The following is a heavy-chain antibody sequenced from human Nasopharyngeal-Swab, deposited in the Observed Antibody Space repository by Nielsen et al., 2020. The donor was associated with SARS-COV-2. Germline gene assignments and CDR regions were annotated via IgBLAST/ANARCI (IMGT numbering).Heavy chain of an antibody. CDR1: GFTFSNYG. CDR2: VSYDESNK. D-gene: IGHD6-13*01. CDR3: AKFGAAAGPDFDY. V-gene: IGHV3-30*18. Sequence: GESLKISCAASGFTFSNYGIHWVRQAPGKGLEWVAVVSYDESNKFYADSVKGRFTISRDNSKNTLYLQMNSLRPEDTAVYYCAKFGAAAGPDFDYWGRGTLVTISP. J-gene: IGHJ4*02.